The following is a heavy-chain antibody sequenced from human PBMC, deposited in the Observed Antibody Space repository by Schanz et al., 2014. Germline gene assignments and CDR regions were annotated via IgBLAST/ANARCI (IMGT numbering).Heavy chain of an antibody. CDR1: GFTFSTYA. CDR3: ARAKARTNGAFDN. J-gene: IGHJ3*02. D-gene: IGHD1-1*01. V-gene: IGHV3-23*01. Sequence: VQLLQSGGALVQPGGSLRLSCSASGFTFSTYAMSWARQTPGKGLEWVSAISGSGVSTHYADSVKGRFTISRDNSKTTLYLQMKSMSARAAAVYVYARAKARTNGAFDNWGQGTLVTVSS. CDR2: ISGSGVST.